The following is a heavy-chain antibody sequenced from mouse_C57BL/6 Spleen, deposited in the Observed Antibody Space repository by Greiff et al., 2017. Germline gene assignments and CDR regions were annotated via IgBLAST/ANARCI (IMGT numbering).Heavy chain of an antibody. V-gene: IGHV14-2*01. Sequence: VQLQQSGAELVKPGASVKLSCTASGFNIKDYYMPWVKQRTEQGLEWIGTIDPEDGETKYAPKFQGKATITADTSSNTVYLQLTSLTSEDTAVYYCARSRLLPHFDYRGQSTTRTVSS. J-gene: IGHJ2*01. D-gene: IGHD2-3*01. CDR1: GFNIKDYY. CDR2: IDPEDGET. CDR3: ARSRLLPHFDY.